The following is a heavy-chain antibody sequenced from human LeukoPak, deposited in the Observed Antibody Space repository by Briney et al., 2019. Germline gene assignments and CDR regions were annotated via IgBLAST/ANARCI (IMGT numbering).Heavy chain of an antibody. CDR3: ARDGYSGNDGL. CDR1: GGSISSGSYY. D-gene: IGHD5-12*01. Sequence: SGTLSLTCTVSGGSISSGSYYWRWIRQPPGTGLEWIGYIYHSGSTKYNPSLKSRVTISVDTSKNQFSLKLSSVTAADTAVYYCARDGYSGNDGLWGQGTLVTVSS. V-gene: IGHV4-61*01. J-gene: IGHJ4*02. CDR2: IYHSGST.